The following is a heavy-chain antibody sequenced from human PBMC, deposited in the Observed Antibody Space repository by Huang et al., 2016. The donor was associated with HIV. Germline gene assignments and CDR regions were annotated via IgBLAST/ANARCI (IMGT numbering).Heavy chain of an antibody. CDR3: ARYCSGGPCYSSHAFDV. Sequence: QEQLVQSGAEVKRSGASVKVSCKASTHTFTNYDINWVRQATEQGLEWMGWVNPNSGNTGYEQKFQGRVTLTRDAAINTAYMEVTNLRSEDTAMYYCARYCSGGPCYSSHAFDVWGHGTKVTV. V-gene: IGHV1-8*01. CDR2: VNPNSGNT. CDR1: THTFTNYD. D-gene: IGHD2-15*01. J-gene: IGHJ3*01.